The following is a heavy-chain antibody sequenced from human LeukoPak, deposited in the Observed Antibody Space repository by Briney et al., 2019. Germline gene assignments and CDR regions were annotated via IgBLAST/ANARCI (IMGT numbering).Heavy chain of an antibody. Sequence: ASVKVSCKASGYTFTSYDINWVRQATGQGLEWLGWMNPNTGNRDYAQKFQGRVTITRNTSISTAYMELSSLRSEDTAVYYCAREGLLVPAAQAPWGQGTLVTVSS. CDR3: AREGLLVPAAQAP. V-gene: IGHV1-8*03. D-gene: IGHD2-2*01. CDR2: MNPNTGNR. CDR1: GYTFTSYD. J-gene: IGHJ5*02.